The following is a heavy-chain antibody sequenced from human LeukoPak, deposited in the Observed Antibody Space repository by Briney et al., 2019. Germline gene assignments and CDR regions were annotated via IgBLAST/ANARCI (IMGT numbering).Heavy chain of an antibody. CDR1: GYTLTELS. CDR3: ARGEYSSSWYPFDY. V-gene: IGHV1-8*01. Sequence: ASVKVSCKVSGYTLTELSMHWVRQAPGQGLEWMGWMKSNSGDTHFAQKFQGRVTMTRDTSISTAFMELSSLRSEDTAVYYCARGEYSSSWYPFDYWGQGSPVTVSS. J-gene: IGHJ4*02. CDR2: MKSNSGDT. D-gene: IGHD6-13*01.